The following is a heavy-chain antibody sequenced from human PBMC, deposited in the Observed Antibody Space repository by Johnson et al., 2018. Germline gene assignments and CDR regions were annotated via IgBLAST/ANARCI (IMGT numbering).Heavy chain of an antibody. D-gene: IGHD3-10*01. CDR1: GFTFSSYG. J-gene: IGHJ6*02. V-gene: IGHV3-33*01. CDR2: IWYDGSNK. Sequence: VQLVESGGGVVQPGRSLRLSCAASGFTFSSYGMHWVRQAPGKGLEWVAVIWYDGSNKYYADSVKGRFTISRDNSKNTLYLQMNSLRAEDTAVYYCARDAGPLDYYYGMDVWGQGTTVTVSS. CDR3: ARDAGPLDYYYGMDV.